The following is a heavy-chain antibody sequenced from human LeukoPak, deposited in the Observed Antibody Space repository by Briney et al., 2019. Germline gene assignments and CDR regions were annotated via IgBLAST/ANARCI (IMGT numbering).Heavy chain of an antibody. CDR3: ARGPVVVPAAMRVRWFDP. CDR2: INHSGST. CDR1: GGSFSGYY. J-gene: IGHJ5*02. V-gene: IGHV4-34*01. Sequence: SETLSLTCAVYGGSFSGYYWSWIRQPPGKGLEWIGEINHSGSTNYNPSLESRVTISVDTSKNQFSLKLSSVTAADTAVYYCARGPVVVPAAMRVRWFDPWGQGTLVTVSS. D-gene: IGHD2-2*01.